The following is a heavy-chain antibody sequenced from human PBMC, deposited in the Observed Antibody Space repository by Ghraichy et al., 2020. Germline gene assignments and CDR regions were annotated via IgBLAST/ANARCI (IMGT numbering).Heavy chain of an antibody. D-gene: IGHD6-13*01. CDR1: GGSISSYY. J-gene: IGHJ4*02. CDR2: IYYSGST. V-gene: IGHV4-59*01. CDR3: ARDSTSGLLDS. Sequence: SETLSLTCTVSGGSISSYYWSWIRQPPGKGLEWIGYIYYSGSTNYNPSLKSRVTISVDTSKNQVSLKLTSVTAADTAVYYCARDSTSGLLDSWGQGTLVTVSS.